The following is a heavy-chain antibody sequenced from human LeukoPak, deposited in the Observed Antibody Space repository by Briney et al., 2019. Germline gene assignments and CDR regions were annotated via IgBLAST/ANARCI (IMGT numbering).Heavy chain of an antibody. Sequence: SETLSLTCAVSGGSISSYYWSWIRQPPGKGLEWIGYIYYSGSTNYNPSLKSRVTISVDTSNNQFSLKLSSEPAADTAVYLWARNYDSRGYAFDYGAQGTLVTVSS. CDR1: GGSISSYY. D-gene: IGHD3-22*01. CDR3: ARNYDSRGYAFDY. CDR2: IYYSGST. J-gene: IGHJ4*02. V-gene: IGHV4-59*01.